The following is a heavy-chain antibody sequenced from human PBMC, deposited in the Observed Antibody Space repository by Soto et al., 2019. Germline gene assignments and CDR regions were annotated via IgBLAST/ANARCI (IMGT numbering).Heavy chain of an antibody. J-gene: IGHJ4*02. CDR2: ISQSGST. CDR3: ARGWGSGSHSSHFDY. V-gene: IGHV4-34*01. Sequence: QVQLQQWGAGLLKPSETLSLTCAVYGGSFNTYYWTWIRQPPGKGLEWIGQISQSGSTQYNPSLKSRVSMSVDTSKNQISLRLTSATAADTAVYFCARGWGSGSHSSHFDYWGQGTLVTVSS. D-gene: IGHD1-26*01. CDR1: GGSFNTYY.